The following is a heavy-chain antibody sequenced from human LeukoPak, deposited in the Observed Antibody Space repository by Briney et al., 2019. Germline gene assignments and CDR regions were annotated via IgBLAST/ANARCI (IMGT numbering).Heavy chain of an antibody. CDR3: ARSEDVLRFLEWLFHFDY. J-gene: IGHJ4*02. CDR1: GYTFTGYY. D-gene: IGHD3-3*01. Sequence: GASVKVSCKASGYTFTGYYMHWVRQAPGQGLEWMGWINPNSGGTNYAQKFQGRVTMTRDTSTSTAYMELRSLRSDDSAVYYCARSEDVLRFLEWLFHFDYWGQGTLVTVSS. V-gene: IGHV1-2*02. CDR2: INPNSGGT.